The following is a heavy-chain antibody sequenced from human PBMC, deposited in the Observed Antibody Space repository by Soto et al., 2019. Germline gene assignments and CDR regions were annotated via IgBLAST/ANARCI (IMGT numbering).Heavy chain of an antibody. D-gene: IGHD3-22*01. CDR1: GFTFGGYA. CDR2: IRSEANGGTT. V-gene: IGHV3-49*04. J-gene: IGHJ4*02. CDR3: TRYYYESSGYYVY. Sequence: GGSLRLSCTGSGFTFGGYALSWVRQAPGKGLEWVGVIRSEANGGTTDYAASVKGRITISRDDSKSIAYMEINSLQTEDTAVYYCTRYYYESSGYYVYWGQGALVTVS.